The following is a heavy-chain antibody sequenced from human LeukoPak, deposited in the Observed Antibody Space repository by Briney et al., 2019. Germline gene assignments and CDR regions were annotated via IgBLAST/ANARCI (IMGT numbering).Heavy chain of an antibody. Sequence: SETLSLTCTVSGGSISSYYWSWIRQPAGKGLEWIGRIYTSGSTNYNPSLKSRVTMSVDTSKNQFSLKLSSVTAADTAVYYCAREGPGYCSSTSCYYLAFDIWGQGTMVTVSS. CDR2: IYTSGST. D-gene: IGHD2-2*01. CDR3: AREGPGYCSSTSCYYLAFDI. J-gene: IGHJ3*02. V-gene: IGHV4-4*07. CDR1: GGSISSYY.